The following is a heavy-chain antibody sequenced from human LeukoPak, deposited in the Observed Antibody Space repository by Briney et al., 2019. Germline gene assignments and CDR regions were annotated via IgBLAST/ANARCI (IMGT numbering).Heavy chain of an antibody. Sequence: GAPLHISCHASGSHFTNYWLGRPRQLPGKGPERTGTLFLSDSDTRYSPSFQGQVTISADKSTSTAYLHWSTLKASDTAIYYCARHEVTAAAGTEFDSWGQGTLVTVSS. CDR1: GSHFTNYW. CDR2: LFLSDSDT. V-gene: IGHV5-51*01. J-gene: IGHJ4*02. D-gene: IGHD6-13*01. CDR3: ARHEVTAAAGTEFDS.